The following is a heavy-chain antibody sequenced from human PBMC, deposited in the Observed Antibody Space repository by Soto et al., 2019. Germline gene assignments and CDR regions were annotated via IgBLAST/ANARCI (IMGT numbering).Heavy chain of an antibody. D-gene: IGHD3-10*01. Sequence: SETLSLTCAVSGGSISSGGYSWSWIRQPPGKGLEWIGYIYHSGSTYYNPSLKSRVTISVDRSKNQFSLKLSSVTAADTAVYYCARGRGEVLRSSWFDPWGQGTLVTVSS. CDR3: ARGRGEVLRSSWFDP. J-gene: IGHJ5*02. V-gene: IGHV4-30-2*01. CDR2: IYHSGST. CDR1: GGSISSGGYS.